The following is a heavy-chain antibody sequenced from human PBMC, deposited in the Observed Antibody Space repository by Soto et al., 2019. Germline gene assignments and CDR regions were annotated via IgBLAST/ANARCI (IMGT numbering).Heavy chain of an antibody. CDR3: ARREYSSGWYGGSWFDP. CDR2: IIPIFGTA. V-gene: IGHV1-69*01. J-gene: IGHJ5*02. Sequence: QVQLVQSGAEVKKPGSSVKVSCKASGGTFSSYAISWVRQAPGQGLAWMGGIIPIFGTANYAQKFQGRVTITADESTSTAYMELSSLRSEDTAVYYCARREYSSGWYGGSWFDPWGQGTLVTVSS. D-gene: IGHD6-19*01. CDR1: GGTFSSYA.